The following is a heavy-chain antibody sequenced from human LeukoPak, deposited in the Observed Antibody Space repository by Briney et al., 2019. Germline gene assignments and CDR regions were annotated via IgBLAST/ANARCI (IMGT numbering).Heavy chain of an antibody. CDR1: GGSISSSSYY. CDR3: ASITILASYYFDY. Sequence: SETLSLTCTVSGGSISSSSYYWGWIRQPPGKGLEWIGSIYYSGSTYYNPSLKSRVTISVDTSKNQFSLKLSSVTAADTAVYYCASITILASYYFDYWGQGTLVTVSS. CDR2: IYYSGST. V-gene: IGHV4-39*01. J-gene: IGHJ4*02. D-gene: IGHD3-3*01.